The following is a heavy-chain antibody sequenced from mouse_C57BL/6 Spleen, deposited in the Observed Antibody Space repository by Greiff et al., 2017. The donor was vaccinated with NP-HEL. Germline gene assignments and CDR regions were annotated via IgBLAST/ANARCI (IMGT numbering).Heavy chain of an antibody. D-gene: IGHD3-1*01. Sequence: VQLQQSGAELVKPRASVKMSCKASGYTFTSYTMHWVKQRPGQGLEWIGYINPSSGYTKYNQKFKDKATLTADKSSSTAYMQLSSLTSEDSAVYYCARKSTRASYWGQGTTLTVSS. CDR1: GYTFTSYT. CDR2: INPSSGYT. V-gene: IGHV1-4*01. J-gene: IGHJ2*01. CDR3: ARKSTRASY.